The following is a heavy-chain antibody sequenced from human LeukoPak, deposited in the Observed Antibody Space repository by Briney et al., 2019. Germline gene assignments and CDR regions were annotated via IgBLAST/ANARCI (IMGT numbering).Heavy chain of an antibody. V-gene: IGHV4-59*08. Sequence: PSETLSLTCTVSGGSISSYYWSWIRQPPGKGLEWIGYINYSGSSNYNPSLKSRVTISVDTSKNQFSLKLSSVTAADTAVYYCARHVRYYYDSSGYSDFDYGGQGTLVTVS. CDR1: GGSISSYY. CDR3: ARHVRYYYDSSGYSDFDY. CDR2: INYSGSS. D-gene: IGHD3-22*01. J-gene: IGHJ4*02.